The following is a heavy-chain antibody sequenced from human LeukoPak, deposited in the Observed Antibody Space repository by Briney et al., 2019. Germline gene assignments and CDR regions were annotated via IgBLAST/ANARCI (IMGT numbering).Heavy chain of an antibody. J-gene: IGHJ6*02. Sequence: SQTLSLTCAISGDSVSSNSAAWNWIRQSPSRGLEWLGRTYYRSKWYNDYAVSVKSRITINPDTSKNQFSLQLNSVTPEATAVYYCAREGPPTGRYYYYYGMDAWGQGTTVTVSS. D-gene: IGHD3-9*01. V-gene: IGHV6-1*01. CDR3: AREGPPTGRYYYYYGMDA. CDR1: GDSVSSNSAA. CDR2: TYYRSKWYN.